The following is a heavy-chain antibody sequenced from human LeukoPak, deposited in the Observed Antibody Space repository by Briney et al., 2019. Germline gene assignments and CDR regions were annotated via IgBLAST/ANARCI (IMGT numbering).Heavy chain of an antibody. D-gene: IGHD6-19*01. Sequence: GGSLRLSCAASGFTFSGSAMHWVRQASGKGLEWVGRIRSKANSYATAYAASVKGRFTISRDDSKNTAYLQINSLKTEDTAVYYCTRLAVADTVDYWGQGTLVTVSS. CDR1: GFTFSGSA. J-gene: IGHJ4*02. CDR2: IRSKANSYAT. CDR3: TRLAVADTVDY. V-gene: IGHV3-73*01.